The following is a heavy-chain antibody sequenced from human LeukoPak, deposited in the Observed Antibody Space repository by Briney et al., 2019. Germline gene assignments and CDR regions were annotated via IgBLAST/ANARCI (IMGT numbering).Heavy chain of an antibody. D-gene: IGHD1-26*01. Sequence: PGGSLRLSCAASGFTFSNAWMSWVRQAPGKGLEWVGRIKSKTDGGTTDYAAPVKGRFTISRDDSKNTLYLQMNSLKTEDTAVYYCTTWELKYRQTVDYWGQGTLVTVS. CDR1: GFTFSNAW. J-gene: IGHJ4*02. CDR3: TTWELKYRQTVDY. CDR2: IKSKTDGGTT. V-gene: IGHV3-15*01.